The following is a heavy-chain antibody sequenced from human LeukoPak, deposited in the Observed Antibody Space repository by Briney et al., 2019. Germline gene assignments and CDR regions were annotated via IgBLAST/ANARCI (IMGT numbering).Heavy chain of an antibody. CDR2: INSDGSWT. CDR3: VSFYETY. Sequence: GGSLRLSCAASGNYWMHWVRQAPGKGLVWVSRINSDGSWTSYADSVKGRFTISKDNAKNTVYLQMNNLRAEDTAVYYCVSFYETYWGRGTLVTVSS. CDR1: GNYW. D-gene: IGHD2/OR15-2a*01. J-gene: IGHJ4*02. V-gene: IGHV3-74*01.